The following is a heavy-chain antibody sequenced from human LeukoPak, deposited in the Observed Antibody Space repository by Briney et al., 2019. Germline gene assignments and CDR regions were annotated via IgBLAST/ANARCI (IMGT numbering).Heavy chain of an antibody. Sequence: GRSLRLSCAASGFTFDDYALHWVRQAPGKGLEWVSVISWNSGSIGYADSVKGRFTISRDNAKNSLYLQMNSLRAEDTALYYCAKDSCSTSCSSDYWGQGTLVTVSS. V-gene: IGHV3-9*01. D-gene: IGHD2-2*01. CDR1: GFTFDDYA. J-gene: IGHJ4*02. CDR3: AKDSCSTSCSSDY. CDR2: ISWNSGSI.